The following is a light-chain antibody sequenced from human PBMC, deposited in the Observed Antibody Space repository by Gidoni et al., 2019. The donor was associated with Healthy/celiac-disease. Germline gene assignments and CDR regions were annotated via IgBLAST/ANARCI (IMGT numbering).Light chain of an antibody. V-gene: IGKV3-11*01. CDR1: QSVSSY. J-gene: IGKJ1*01. Sequence: EIVLTQSPATLSLSPGERATLSCRASQSVSSYLAWYQQKPGQAPRLLIYDASNRATGIPARFSGSGSGTDFTLTISSLEPEDFAVYYCQQRSNWPVKWTFXQXTKVXIK. CDR3: QQRSNWPVKWT. CDR2: DAS.